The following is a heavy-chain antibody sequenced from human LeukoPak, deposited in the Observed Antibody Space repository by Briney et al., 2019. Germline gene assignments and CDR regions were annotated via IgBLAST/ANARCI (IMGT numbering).Heavy chain of an antibody. CDR3: AKSVIGISYYFDY. Sequence: GGSLRLSCAASGFTFSSYSMNWVRQAPGKGLEWVSSISSSSSYIYYADSVKGRFTISRDNSKNTLYLQMNSLRAEDTAVYYCAKSVIGISYYFDYWGQGTLVTVSS. V-gene: IGHV3-21*04. J-gene: IGHJ4*02. CDR2: ISSSSSYI. CDR1: GFTFSSYS. D-gene: IGHD3-16*02.